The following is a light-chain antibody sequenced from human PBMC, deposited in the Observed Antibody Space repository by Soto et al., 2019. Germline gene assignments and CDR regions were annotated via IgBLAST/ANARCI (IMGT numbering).Light chain of an antibody. Sequence: QSALTQPASVSGSPGQSITISCSGTSNDVGSNNYVSWYQQHLGKAPKLMIYDVSNPPSGIANRFSGSKAGNTSSLTISGLQADDEDDYYGSSYTTSNTPVFGAGTKLTVL. J-gene: IGLJ1*01. CDR2: DVS. CDR3: SSYTTSNTPV. CDR1: SNDVGSNNY. V-gene: IGLV2-14*01.